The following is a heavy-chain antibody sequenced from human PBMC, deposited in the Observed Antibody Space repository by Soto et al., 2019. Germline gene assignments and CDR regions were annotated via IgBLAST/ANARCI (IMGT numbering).Heavy chain of an antibody. V-gene: IGHV1-3*01. D-gene: IGHD3-16*01. CDR1: GYTFTSYA. J-gene: IGHJ4*02. CDR2: INAGNGNT. Sequence: VKVSCKASGYTFTSYAMNWVRQAPGQRLEWMGWINAGNGNTKYSQKFQGRVTITRDTSASTAYMELSSLRSEDTAVYYCARAVGGPTSNLDYWGQGTLVTVSS. CDR3: ARAVGGPTSNLDY.